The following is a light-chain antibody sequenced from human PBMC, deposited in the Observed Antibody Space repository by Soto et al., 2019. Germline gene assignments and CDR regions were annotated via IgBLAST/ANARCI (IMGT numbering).Light chain of an antibody. Sequence: QSALTQPPSASGSPGQSVTISCTGTSSDVGDYDFVSWYQQHPGKAPKLMIHEVSKRHSGVPDRFSGSKSGNTASLTVSWLQAEYEADYYCSSYAGRNTYVFGTGTKLTVL. V-gene: IGLV2-8*01. CDR2: EVS. CDR1: SSDVGDYDF. CDR3: SSYAGRNTYV. J-gene: IGLJ1*01.